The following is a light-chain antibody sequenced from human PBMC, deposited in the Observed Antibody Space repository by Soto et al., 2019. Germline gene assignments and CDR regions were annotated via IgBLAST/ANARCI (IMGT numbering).Light chain of an antibody. CDR2: LGS. Sequence: DIVMTQSPLSLPVTPGEPASISCRSSQSLLHRNGYNYLDWYLQKSGQSPQLLIYLGSNRASGVPDRFSGSGSGTDFTLKINRVEAEDVGVYYCMQALQTPTFGGGTKVEIK. V-gene: IGKV2-28*01. CDR3: MQALQTPT. CDR1: QSLLHRNGYNY. J-gene: IGKJ4*01.